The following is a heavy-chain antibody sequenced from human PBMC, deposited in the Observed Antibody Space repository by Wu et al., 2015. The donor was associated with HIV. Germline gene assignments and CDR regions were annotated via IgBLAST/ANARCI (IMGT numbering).Heavy chain of an antibody. Sequence: QVQLVQSGAEVKKPGSSVKVSCRASGGTLRHHAVTWVRQAPGQGLEWMGWIATYTGKTNFAQKFQGRVTMTTDTFTNTIYMELASLTFDDTAVYYCARGLPLTLGTSFYFDHWGQGTLVTVSS. CDR2: IATYTGKT. CDR3: ARGLPLTLGTSFYFDH. J-gene: IGHJ4*02. D-gene: IGHD7-27*01. CDR1: GGTLRHHA. V-gene: IGHV1-18*01.